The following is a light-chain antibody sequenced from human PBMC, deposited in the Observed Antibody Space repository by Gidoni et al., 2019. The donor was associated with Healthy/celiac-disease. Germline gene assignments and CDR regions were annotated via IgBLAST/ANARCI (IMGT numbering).Light chain of an antibody. CDR2: AAS. J-gene: IGKJ1*01. V-gene: IGKV1-39*01. Sequence: DIQMTQSPSSLSASVGDRVTITCRASQSIRSYLNWYQQKPGKAPKLLIYAASSLQSGVPSRFSGSGSGTDFTLTISSLQPEDFAICYCQQSYSTPWTFGQGTKVEIK. CDR3: QQSYSTPWT. CDR1: QSIRSY.